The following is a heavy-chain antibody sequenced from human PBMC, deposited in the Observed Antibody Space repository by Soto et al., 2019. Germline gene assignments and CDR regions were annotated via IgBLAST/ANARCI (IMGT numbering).Heavy chain of an antibody. J-gene: IGHJ5*02. Sequence: ASVKVSCKASGYTFTSYGISWVRQAPGQGLEWMGWISAYNGNTNYAQKLRGRVTMTTDTSTSTAYMELRSLRSDDTALYYCARDYPRVGGDNWFDPWGQGTLVTVSS. CDR3: ARDYPRVGGDNWFDP. CDR1: GYTFTSYG. CDR2: ISAYNGNT. D-gene: IGHD3-16*02. V-gene: IGHV1-18*01.